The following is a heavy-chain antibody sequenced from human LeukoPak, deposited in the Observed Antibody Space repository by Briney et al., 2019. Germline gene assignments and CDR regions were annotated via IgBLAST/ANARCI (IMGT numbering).Heavy chain of an antibody. V-gene: IGHV1-18*01. CDR3: ASTLYYDSSGLVWD. CDR2: ISAYNGNT. J-gene: IGHJ4*02. CDR1: GYTFTSYG. D-gene: IGHD3-22*01. Sequence: GASVTVSFTASGYTFTSYGISWVRQAPGQGLEWMGWISAYNGNTNYAQKLQGRVTMTTDTSTSTAYMELRSLRSDDTAVYYCASTLYYDSSGLVWDWGQGTLVTVSS.